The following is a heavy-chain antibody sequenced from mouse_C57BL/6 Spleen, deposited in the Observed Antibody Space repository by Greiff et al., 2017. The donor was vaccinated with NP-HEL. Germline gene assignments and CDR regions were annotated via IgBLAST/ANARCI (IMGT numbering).Heavy chain of an antibody. Sequence: VQLQQSGDELVKPGASVKLSCKASGYTFTSDWMHWVKQRPGQGLEWIGMIHPNSGSTNYNEKFKSKATQTVDKSSSTAYMQLSSLTSEDSAVYYCARFDGFYWEKVTTLTVSS. CDR3: ARFDGFY. CDR2: IHPNSGST. J-gene: IGHJ2*01. CDR1: GYTFTSDW. D-gene: IGHD2-3*01. V-gene: IGHV1-64*01.